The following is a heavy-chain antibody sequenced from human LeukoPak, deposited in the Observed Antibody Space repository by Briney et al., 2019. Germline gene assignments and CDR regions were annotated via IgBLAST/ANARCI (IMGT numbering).Heavy chain of an antibody. J-gene: IGHJ4*02. V-gene: IGHV1-2*02. CDR3: ARARVSHSGSYSV. CDR1: GYTFTGYY. Sequence: ASVKVSCKASGYTFTGYYMHWVRQAPGQGLEWMGWINPNSGGTNYAQKFQGRVTMTRDTSISTAYMELSSLRSDDTAMYYYARARVSHSGSYSVWGQGTLVTVSS. CDR2: INPNSGGT. D-gene: IGHD1-26*01.